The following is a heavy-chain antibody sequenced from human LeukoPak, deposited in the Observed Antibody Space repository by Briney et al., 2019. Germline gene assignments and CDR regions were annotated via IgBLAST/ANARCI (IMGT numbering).Heavy chain of an antibody. Sequence: PGGSLRLSCAASGFTLSSYAMSWVRQAPGKGLEWVSAISGSGGSTYYADSVKGRFTISRDNSKNTLYLQMNSLRAEDTAVYYCAKVRAGFLEWFGAFDIWGQGTMVTVSS. D-gene: IGHD3-3*01. CDR1: GFTLSSYA. J-gene: IGHJ3*02. V-gene: IGHV3-23*01. CDR3: AKVRAGFLEWFGAFDI. CDR2: ISGSGGST.